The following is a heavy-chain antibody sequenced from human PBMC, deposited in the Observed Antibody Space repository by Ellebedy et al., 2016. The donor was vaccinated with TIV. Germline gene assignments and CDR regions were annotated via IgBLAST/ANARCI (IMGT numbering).Heavy chain of an antibody. CDR2: ISWNSGSM. CDR3: AKRDRSSWYAEEFDF. Sequence: PGGSLRLSCVASGFAFHSYSMHWVRQAPGKGLEWVSGISWNSGSMGYADSVQGRFTISRDNARNSLYLQMSSLSAEDTAFYYCAKRDRSSWYAEEFDFWGQGTLVTVSS. V-gene: IGHV3-9*01. CDR1: GFAFHSYS. J-gene: IGHJ4*02. D-gene: IGHD6-13*01.